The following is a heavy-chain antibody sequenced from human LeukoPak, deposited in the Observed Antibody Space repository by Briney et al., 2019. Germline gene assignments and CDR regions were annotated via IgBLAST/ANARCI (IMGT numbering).Heavy chain of an antibody. V-gene: IGHV3-74*01. D-gene: IGHD2-21*02. J-gene: IGHJ5*02. CDR2: IDSDGRST. Sequence: GGSLRLSCAASGFTFSNYWMHWVRQAPGKGLVWVSRIDSDGRSTNYADPVKGRFTISRDSAKNTLYLQMNSLRVEDTAVYYCVRDKEVVTGIGWFDPWGQGTLVTVSS. CDR1: GFTFSNYW. CDR3: VRDKEVVTGIGWFDP.